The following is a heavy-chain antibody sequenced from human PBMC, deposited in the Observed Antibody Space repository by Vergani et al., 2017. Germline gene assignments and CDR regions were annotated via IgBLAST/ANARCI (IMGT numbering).Heavy chain of an antibody. V-gene: IGHV4-39*07. CDR3: ARVPMTTVTTRVPYTGWFDP. D-gene: IGHD4-17*01. J-gene: IGHJ5*02. CDR1: GGSISSSSYY. CDR2: IYYSGST. Sequence: QLQLQESGPGLVKPSETLSLTCTVSGGSISSSSYYWGWIRQPPGKGLEWIGYIYYSGSTYYNPSLKSRVTISVDTSKNQFSLKLSSVTAADTAVYYCARVPMTTVTTRVPYTGWFDPWGQGTLVTVSS.